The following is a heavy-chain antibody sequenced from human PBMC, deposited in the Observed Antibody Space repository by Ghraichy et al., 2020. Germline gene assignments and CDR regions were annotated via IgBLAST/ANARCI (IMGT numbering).Heavy chain of an antibody. CDR1: GFTFGTFV. Sequence: LSLTCAASGFTFGTFVMSWVRQAPGRGLEWVSSISDSGGTTEYADSVKGRFTISRDNSKNTLYLQMNSLRAEDTAFYYCARKTAGNFPFDYWGQGTLVTVSS. CDR3: ARKTAGNFPFDY. V-gene: IGHV3-23*01. D-gene: IGHD6-19*01. CDR2: ISDSGGTT. J-gene: IGHJ4*02.